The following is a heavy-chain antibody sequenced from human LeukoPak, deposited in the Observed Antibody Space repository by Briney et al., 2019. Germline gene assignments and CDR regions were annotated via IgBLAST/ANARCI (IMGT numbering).Heavy chain of an antibody. CDR3: ARPSKYSSGWYYFDY. CDR2: INTNSGCT. Sequence: ASVKVSCKASGYTFTGYYMHWVRQAPGQGLEWMGWINTNSGCTNYAQKFQGRVTMTRDASISTAYMELSRLRSDDTAVYYCARPSKYSSGWYYFDYWGQGTLVTVSS. CDR1: GYTFTGYY. D-gene: IGHD6-19*01. J-gene: IGHJ4*02. V-gene: IGHV1-2*02.